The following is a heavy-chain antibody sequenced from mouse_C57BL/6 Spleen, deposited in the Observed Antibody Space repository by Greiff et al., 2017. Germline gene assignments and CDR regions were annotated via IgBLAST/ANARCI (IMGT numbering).Heavy chain of an antibody. CDR2: IYPGSGNT. CDR1: GYTFTDYY. CDR3: ARERPDHYYAMDY. V-gene: IGHV1-76*01. D-gene: IGHD1-2*01. Sequence: QVQLQQSGAELVRPGASVKLSCKASGYTFTDYYINWVKQRPGQGLEWIARIYPGSGNTYYNEKFKGKATLTAEKSSSTAYMQLSSLTSEDSAVYFCARERPDHYYAMDYWGQGTSVTVSS. J-gene: IGHJ4*01.